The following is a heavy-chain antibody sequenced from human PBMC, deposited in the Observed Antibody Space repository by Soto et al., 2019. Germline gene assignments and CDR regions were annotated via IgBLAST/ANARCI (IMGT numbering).Heavy chain of an antibody. D-gene: IGHD5-18*01. CDR3: ARHGYSSVWWFDP. CDR1: GGSISSSSYY. J-gene: IGHJ5*02. V-gene: IGHV4-39*01. CDR2: IYYTGST. Sequence: PSETLSLTCTVSGGSISSSSYYWGWIRQPPGRGLEWIGSIYYTGSTYYNSSLKSRVTISVDTSKNQFSVKLSSVTAADTAVYYCARHGYSSVWWFDPWGQGTLVTVSS.